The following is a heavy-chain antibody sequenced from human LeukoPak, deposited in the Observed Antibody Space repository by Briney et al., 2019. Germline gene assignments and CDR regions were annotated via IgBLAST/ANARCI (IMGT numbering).Heavy chain of an antibody. CDR3: ARGCGGD. CDR1: GVTVSGDF. J-gene: IGHJ4*02. V-gene: IGHV3-53*01. Sequence: PGGSLRLSCAASGVTVSGDFMGWVRQAPGKGLEWVSLISSDAITYYADSVKGRFTISRDNSKNTLYLQMNSLRAEDTAFYYCARGCGGDWGQGALVTVSS. D-gene: IGHD2-21*01. CDR2: ISSDAIT.